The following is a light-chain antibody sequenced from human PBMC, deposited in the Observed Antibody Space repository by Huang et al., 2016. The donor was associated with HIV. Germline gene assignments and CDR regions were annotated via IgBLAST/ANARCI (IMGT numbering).Light chain of an antibody. CDR3: QQYNNGPPWT. V-gene: IGKV3-15*01. CDR2: SAS. CDR1: QSVSVN. J-gene: IGKJ1*01. Sequence: EIVMTQSPATLSVTPGEGATLSCRATQSVSVNLAWYQQKPGQAPRPLIHSASTRATGIPVRFSGGGSGTEFTLTISRLQSEDSAVYYCQQYNNGPPWTFGQGTKVEIK.